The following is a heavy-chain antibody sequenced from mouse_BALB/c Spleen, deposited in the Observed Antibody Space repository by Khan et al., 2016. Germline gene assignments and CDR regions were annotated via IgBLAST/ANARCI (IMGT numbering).Heavy chain of an antibody. CDR2: ISYIGST. CDR1: GYSITSGYG. Sequence: EVQLQESGPGLVKPSQSLSLTCTVTGYSITSGYGWNWIRQFPGNKLEWMGYISYIGSTNYNPSLKRRISITRDTSKNQFFLQLNAVTTEDTATYYCARTARRKYWGKGTTLTVSS. J-gene: IGHJ2*01. V-gene: IGHV3-2*02. D-gene: IGHD1-2*01. CDR3: ARTARRKY.